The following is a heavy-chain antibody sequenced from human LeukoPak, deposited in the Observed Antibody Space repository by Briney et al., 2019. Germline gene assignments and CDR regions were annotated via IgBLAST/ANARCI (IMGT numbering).Heavy chain of an antibody. CDR3: ARADFADYHFDY. Sequence: PGGSLRLSCEASGFAFSDYWRHWIRPVPGKGPVWVSGINSIETTIIYADSVKGRFTISRDNSKNTLYLQMTRLRVEDTAIYYCARADFADYHFDYWGRGTLVTVSS. CDR2: INSIETTI. D-gene: IGHD4-17*01. CDR1: GFAFSDYW. J-gene: IGHJ4*02. V-gene: IGHV3-74*01.